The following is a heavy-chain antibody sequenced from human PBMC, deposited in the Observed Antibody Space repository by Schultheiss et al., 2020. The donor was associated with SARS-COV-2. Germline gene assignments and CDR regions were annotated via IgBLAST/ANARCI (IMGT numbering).Heavy chain of an antibody. J-gene: IGHJ5*02. Sequence: SETLSLTCTVSGGSISSYYWSWIRQPPGKGLEWIGYIYYSGSTNYNPSLKSRVTISVDTSKNQFSLKLSSVTAADTAVYYCARTPPYSSSWYGGNWFDPWGQGTLVTVSS. CDR1: GGSISSYY. CDR2: IYYSGST. D-gene: IGHD6-13*01. V-gene: IGHV4-59*01. CDR3: ARTPPYSSSWYGGNWFDP.